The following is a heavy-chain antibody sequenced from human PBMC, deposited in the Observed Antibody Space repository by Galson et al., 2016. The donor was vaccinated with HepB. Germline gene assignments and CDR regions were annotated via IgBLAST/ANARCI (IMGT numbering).Heavy chain of an antibody. D-gene: IGHD6-19*01. Sequence: SLRLSCAASGFSFSNYDMYWVRQAPGKGLEWVSSIYTAGDTYYEDSVEGRFTVSRANAKDSLYLHMNSLRAGDTAVYYCVRGSYTSDWYRTSAYDFGLDVWGKGTPVTVSS. V-gene: IGHV3-13*01. CDR1: GFSFSNYD. CDR3: VRGSYTSDWYRTSAYDFGLDV. CDR2: IYTAGDT. J-gene: IGHJ6*04.